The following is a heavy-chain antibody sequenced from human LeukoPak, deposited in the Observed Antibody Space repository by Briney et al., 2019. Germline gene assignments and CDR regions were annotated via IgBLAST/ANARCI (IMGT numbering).Heavy chain of an antibody. D-gene: IGHD3-3*01. CDR3: ARENTGVFDY. CDR1: GVTFSSYA. V-gene: IGHV3-30-3*01. Sequence: GGSLRLSCAASGVTFSSYAMHWVRQAPGKGLEWVAVISYDGSNKYYADSVKGRFTISRDNSKNTLYLQMNSLRAEDTAVYYCARENTGVFDYWGQGTLVTVSS. J-gene: IGHJ4*02. CDR2: ISYDGSNK.